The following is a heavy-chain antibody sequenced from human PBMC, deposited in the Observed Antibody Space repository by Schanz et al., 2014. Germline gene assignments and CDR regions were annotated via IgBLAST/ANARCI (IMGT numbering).Heavy chain of an antibody. CDR2: INPSGGST. Sequence: QVQLVQSGAEVKKPGSSVKVSCKASGYTFTSDSMHWVRQAPGQGLEWMGMINPSGGSTSYAQKFQGRVTMTRDTSTSTVYMELSSLRSEDTAVYYCARDGIDAAAGGNYWGQGTTVTVS. CDR3: ARDGIDAAAGGNY. D-gene: IGHD6-13*01. CDR1: GYTFTSDS. J-gene: IGHJ6*02. V-gene: IGHV1-46*01.